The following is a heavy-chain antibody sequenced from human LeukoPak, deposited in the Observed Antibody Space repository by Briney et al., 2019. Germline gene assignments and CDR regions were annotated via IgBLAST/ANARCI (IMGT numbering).Heavy chain of an antibody. J-gene: IGHJ4*02. V-gene: IGHV3-7*01. CDR3: VRDGGVSGYDLLDY. CDR2: INQDGSEE. Sequence: GGSLRLSGAASGFTFSHYWMTWVRQAPGKGLEWVAQINQDGSEEYYMDSVKARFTISRDNAKNSVFLHLNNLRAEDTAVYYCVRDGGVSGYDLLDYWGRGTLVTVSS. CDR1: GFTFSHYW. D-gene: IGHD5-12*01.